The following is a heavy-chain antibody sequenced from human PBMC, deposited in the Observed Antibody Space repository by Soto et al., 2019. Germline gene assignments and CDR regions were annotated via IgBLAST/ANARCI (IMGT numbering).Heavy chain of an antibody. D-gene: IGHD3-3*01. V-gene: IGHV4-59*01. J-gene: IGHJ4*02. CDR3: ARASYDFWSGYDY. Sequence: SETLSLTCTVSGGSISNYYWSWIRQPPGKGLEWIGYIYYSGSTNYNPSLKSRVTISVDTSKNQFSLKLSSVTAADTAVYYCARASYDFWSGYDYWGQGTLVTVSS. CDR2: IYYSGST. CDR1: GGSISNYY.